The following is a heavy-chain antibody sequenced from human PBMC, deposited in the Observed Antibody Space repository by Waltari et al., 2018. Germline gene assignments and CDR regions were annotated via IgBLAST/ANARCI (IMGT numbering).Heavy chain of an antibody. Sequence: QVQLQQWGAGLLKPSETLSLTCAVYGGSFSGYYWSGIRQPPGKGLEWIGEINHSGSTNYNPSLKRRVTISVDTSKNQFSLKLSSVTAADTAVYYCARGAPYFDYWGQGTLVTVSS. CDR2: INHSGST. CDR1: GGSFSGYY. V-gene: IGHV4-34*01. J-gene: IGHJ4*02. CDR3: ARGAPYFDY.